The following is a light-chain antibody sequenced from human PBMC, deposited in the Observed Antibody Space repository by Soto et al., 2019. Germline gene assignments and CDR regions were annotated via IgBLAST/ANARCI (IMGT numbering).Light chain of an antibody. Sequence: QSVLTQPPSASGSPGQSVTISCTGTSSDVGGYNYVSWYQQNPGKVPKLMIYEVNKRPSGVPDRFSGSQSDNTASLTVSGLQAEDEADYYCTSYAGGNNVFGTGTKVTVL. J-gene: IGLJ1*01. CDR3: TSYAGGNNV. V-gene: IGLV2-8*01. CDR2: EVN. CDR1: SSDVGGYNY.